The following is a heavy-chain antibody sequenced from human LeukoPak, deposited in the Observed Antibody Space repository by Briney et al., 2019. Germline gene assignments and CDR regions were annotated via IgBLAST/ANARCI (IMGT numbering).Heavy chain of an antibody. CDR2: INWNSDSK. CDR1: GFTFGNFA. J-gene: IGHJ4*02. Sequence: PGRSLRLSCAASGFTFGNFAMPWVRRAPGKGLEWVAGINWNSDSKGYGDSVKGRFTISRDNVKNSMYLEMNSLRAEDTAVYYCARGGWQLLGGQGTLVTVSS. D-gene: IGHD3-10*01. CDR3: ARGGWQLL. V-gene: IGHV3-20*04.